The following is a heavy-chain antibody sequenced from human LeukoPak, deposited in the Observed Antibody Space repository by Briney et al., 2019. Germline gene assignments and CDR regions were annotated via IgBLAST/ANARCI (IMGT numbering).Heavy chain of an antibody. CDR1: GFTFSSYA. V-gene: IGHV3-30*14. CDR3: ARDYYYDSGGYYSFDY. Sequence: PGRSLRLSCAASGFTFSSYAMHWVRRAPGKGLEWVAVISYDGSNEYYADSVKGRFTISRDNSRNTLYLQMNNSLRAEDTAVYYCARDYYYDSGGYYSFDYWGEGALGTVSS. D-gene: IGHD3-22*01. J-gene: IGHJ4*02. CDR2: ISYDGSNE.